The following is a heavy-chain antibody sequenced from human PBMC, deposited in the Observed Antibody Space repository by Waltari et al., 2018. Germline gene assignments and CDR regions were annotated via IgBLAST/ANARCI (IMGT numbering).Heavy chain of an antibody. Sequence: EVQLVESGGGLVQPGRSLRLSCTVSGFTFGDSAMSWVRQAPGKGLEWVGFSRSKAYGGTTEYAASVKGRFTISRDDSKSIAYLQMNSLKTEDTAVYYCTRTPPGVGIRGYPVYYYYGMDVWGQGP. CDR1: GFTFGDSA. V-gene: IGHV3-49*04. J-gene: IGHJ6*02. CDR2: SRSKAYGGTT. D-gene: IGHD5-18*01. CDR3: TRTPPGVGIRGYPVYYYYGMDV.